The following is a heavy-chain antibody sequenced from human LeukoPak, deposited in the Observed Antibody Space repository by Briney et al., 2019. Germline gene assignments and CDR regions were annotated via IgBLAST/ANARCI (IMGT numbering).Heavy chain of an antibody. J-gene: IGHJ6*03. Sequence: PSETLSLTCTVSGGSISTYYWSWIRQSAGKGLEWIGRIYNSGSTNYNPSLKSRVTMSVDTSKSQLSLMLSAVTAADTAVYYCARGLRGYCSSTSCPSGYYYYMDVWGKGTTVTVSS. CDR3: ARGLRGYCSSTSCPSGYYYYMDV. CDR1: GGSISTYY. V-gene: IGHV4-4*07. CDR2: IYNSGST. D-gene: IGHD2-2*01.